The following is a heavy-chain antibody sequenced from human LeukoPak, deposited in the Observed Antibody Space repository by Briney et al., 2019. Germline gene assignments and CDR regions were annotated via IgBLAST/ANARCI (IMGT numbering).Heavy chain of an antibody. CDR3: ARGDSSGYKYFHL. Sequence: PGGSLRLSCAASGFIFSSYAMSWVRRAPGKGLEWVSSISSSSSYIYYADSVKGRFTISRDNAKNSLYLQMNSLRAEDTAVYYCARGDSSGYKYFHLWGQGTLVTVSS. J-gene: IGHJ1*01. CDR2: ISSSSSYI. D-gene: IGHD3-22*01. V-gene: IGHV3-21*01. CDR1: GFIFSSYA.